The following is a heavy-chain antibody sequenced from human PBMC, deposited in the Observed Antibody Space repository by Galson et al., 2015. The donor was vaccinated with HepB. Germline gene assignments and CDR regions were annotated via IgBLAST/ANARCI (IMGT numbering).Heavy chain of an antibody. V-gene: IGHV5-51*01. Sequence: QSGAEVKKPGESLKISCKVSGDSFSNYWIGWVRQMPGKGLEWMGLIYLDDSDTRYSPSFQGQVTISADKSISTAYLQWSSPRASDTATYYCAKEAGPWGQGTLVTVSS. CDR3: AKEAGP. J-gene: IGHJ5*02. CDR2: IYLDDSDT. CDR1: GDSFSNYW.